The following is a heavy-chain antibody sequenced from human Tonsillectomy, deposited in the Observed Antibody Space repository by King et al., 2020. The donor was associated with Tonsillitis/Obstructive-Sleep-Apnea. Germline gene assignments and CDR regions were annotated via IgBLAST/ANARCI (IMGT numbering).Heavy chain of an antibody. CDR2: ISAYIGET. CDR3: ARDYCSGGRCYSGWFDS. V-gene: IGHV1-18*01. D-gene: IGHD2-15*01. J-gene: IGHJ5*01. CDR1: GYTFTSYG. Sequence: QLVQSGAEVKKPGASVKVSCKASGYTFTSYGITWVRQAPGLGLEWMGWISAYIGETKYGQKFQGRVAMTTDTSTSTAYMELRSLRSDDTAVYYCARDYCSGGRCYSGWFDSWGQGTLVTVSS.